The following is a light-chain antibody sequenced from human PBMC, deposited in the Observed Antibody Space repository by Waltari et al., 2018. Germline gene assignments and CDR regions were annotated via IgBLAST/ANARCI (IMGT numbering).Light chain of an antibody. CDR1: QNLLHSIGNTY. CDR3: MQAVAFPFT. Sequence: IVMTQTPLSLPFTPGEAASISCKSSQNLLHSIGNTYLHWYMPRPGQSPQLLIFSGSHRASGVPDGFSGSGSCTDFTLRISEVKTEDVGIYYFMQAVAFPFTFGPGTKLDIK. CDR2: SGS. J-gene: IGKJ3*01. V-gene: IGKV2-40*01.